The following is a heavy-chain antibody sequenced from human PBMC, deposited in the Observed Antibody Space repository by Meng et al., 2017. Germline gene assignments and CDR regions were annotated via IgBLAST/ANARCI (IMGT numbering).Heavy chain of an antibody. CDR1: GFTFDDYA. CDR2: ISWNSGSI. V-gene: IGHV3-9*01. J-gene: IGHJ6*02. CDR3: AKDTHGYHYYYYCMDV. D-gene: IGHD5-24*01. Sequence: SLKISCAASGFTFDDYAMHWVRQAPGKGLEWVSGISWNSGSIGYADSVKGRFTISRDNAKNSLYLQMNSLRAEDTALYYCAKDTHGYHYYYYCMDVWGQGTMVTVSS.